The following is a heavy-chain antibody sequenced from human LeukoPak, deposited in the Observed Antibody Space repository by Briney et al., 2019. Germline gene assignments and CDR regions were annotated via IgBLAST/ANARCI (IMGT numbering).Heavy chain of an antibody. CDR1: GFTFSSYA. Sequence: GGSLRLSCAASGFTFSSYAMHWVRQAPGKGLEWVAVISYDASNKYYADSVKGRFTISRDNSKNTLYLQVNSLRAEDTAVYYCARALRIYYYFDYWGQGTLVTVS. CDR3: ARALRIYYYFDY. CDR2: ISYDASNK. D-gene: IGHD1-26*01. J-gene: IGHJ4*02. V-gene: IGHV3-30*04.